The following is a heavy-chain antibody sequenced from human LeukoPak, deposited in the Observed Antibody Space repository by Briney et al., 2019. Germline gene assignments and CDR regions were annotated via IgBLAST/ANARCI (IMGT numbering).Heavy chain of an antibody. D-gene: IGHD2-21*01. CDR2: IYYSGST. CDR1: GGSISSYY. CDR3: ARGGRFPCDY. J-gene: IGHJ4*02. Sequence: SETLSLTCTVSGGSISSYYWSWIRQPPGKGLEWIGCIYYSGSTNYNPSLKSRVTISVDTSKNQFSLKLSSVTAADTAVYYCARGGRFPCDYWGQGTLVTVSS. V-gene: IGHV4-59*01.